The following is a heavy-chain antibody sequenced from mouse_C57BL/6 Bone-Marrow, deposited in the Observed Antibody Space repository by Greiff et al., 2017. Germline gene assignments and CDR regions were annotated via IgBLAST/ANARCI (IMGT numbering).Heavy chain of an antibody. CDR1: GYTFTDYY. CDR2: INPYNGGT. J-gene: IGHJ4*01. CDR3: ARGWAVAHYALDY. Sequence: VQLKQSGPVLVKPGASVKMSCKASGYTFTDYYMNWVKQSPGKSLEWIGVINPYNGGTSYNQKFKGKATLTVDKSSSTAYMALNRLTSEDSAVYSCARGWAVAHYALDYWGQGTTVTVSS. V-gene: IGHV1-19*01. D-gene: IGHD1-1*01.